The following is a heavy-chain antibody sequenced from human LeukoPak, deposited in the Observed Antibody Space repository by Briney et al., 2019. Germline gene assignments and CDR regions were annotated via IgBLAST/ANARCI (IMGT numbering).Heavy chain of an antibody. CDR2: INPNSGGT. D-gene: IGHD6-19*01. CDR3: ARDFWDSSGWFPDY. Sequence: ASVKVSCKASGYTSTGYYMHWVRQAPGQGLEWMGWINPNSGGTNYAQKFQGRVTMTRDTSISTAYMELSRLRSDDTAVYYCARDFWDSSGWFPDYWGQGTLVTVSS. CDR1: GYTSTGYY. J-gene: IGHJ4*02. V-gene: IGHV1-2*02.